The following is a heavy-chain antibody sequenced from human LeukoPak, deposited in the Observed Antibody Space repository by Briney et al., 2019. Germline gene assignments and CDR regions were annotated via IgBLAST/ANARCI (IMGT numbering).Heavy chain of an antibody. CDR2: FDPEDGET. Sequence: ASVKVSCKVSGYTLTELSMHWVRQAPGKGLEWMGGFDPEDGETIYAQKFQGRVTMTEDTSTDTAYMELSSLRSDDTAVYYCARTYSGYDTGDDYGPSFDYWGQGTLVTVSS. CDR3: ARTYSGYDTGDDYGPSFDY. J-gene: IGHJ4*02. D-gene: IGHD5-12*01. V-gene: IGHV1-24*01. CDR1: GYTLTELS.